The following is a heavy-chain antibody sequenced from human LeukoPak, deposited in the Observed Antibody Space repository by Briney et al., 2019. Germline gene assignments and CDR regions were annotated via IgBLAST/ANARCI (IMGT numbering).Heavy chain of an antibody. V-gene: IGHV4-59*08. J-gene: IGHJ5*02. CDR1: GGSISSYY. Sequence: SETLSLTCTVSGGSISSYYWSWIRQPPGKGLEWIGYIYYSGSTNYNPSLKSRVTISVDTSKKQFSLKLSSVTAADTAVYSCASLVLLWFGELSTNWFDPWGQGTLVTVST. CDR2: IYYSGST. CDR3: ASLVLLWFGELSTNWFDP. D-gene: IGHD3-10*01.